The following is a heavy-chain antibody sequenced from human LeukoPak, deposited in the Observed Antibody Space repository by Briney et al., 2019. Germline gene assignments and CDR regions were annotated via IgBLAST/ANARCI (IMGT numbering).Heavy chain of an antibody. V-gene: IGHV3-48*01. J-gene: IGHJ3*02. CDR2: ISSSSSTI. Sequence: GGSLRLSCAASGFTFSSYSMNWVRQAPGKGLEWVSYISSSSSTIYYADSVKGRFTISRDNAKNSPYLQMNSLRAEDTAVYYCARSVTAVGGFDIWGQGTMVTVSS. D-gene: IGHD2-21*02. CDR1: GFTFSSYS. CDR3: ARSVTAVGGFDI.